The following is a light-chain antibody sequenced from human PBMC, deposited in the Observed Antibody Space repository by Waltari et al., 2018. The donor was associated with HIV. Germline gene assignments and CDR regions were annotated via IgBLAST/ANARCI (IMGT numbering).Light chain of an antibody. J-gene: IGKJ2*01. CDR1: QNVSSL. CDR3: QQTGSLPLF. CDR2: AAS. Sequence: DIQMTQSPSSVSASLGGKVTITCRTTQNVSSLLAWYQQKSGSAPKLLIYAASSLQSGVPPRFTGSGSGADFTLTISNLQSEDSATYYCQQTGSLPLFFGQGTKLEI. V-gene: IGKV1-12*01.